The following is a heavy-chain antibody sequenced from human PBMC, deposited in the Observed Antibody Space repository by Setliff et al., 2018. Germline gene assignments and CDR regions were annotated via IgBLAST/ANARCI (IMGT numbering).Heavy chain of an antibody. D-gene: IGHD3-10*01. CDR3: ARDRSTVIRGVTSFFYYYMDV. J-gene: IGHJ6*03. V-gene: IGHV4-39*07. CDR2: IYYSGTT. CDR1: GDSISSSRYY. Sequence: SETLSLTCTVSGDSISSSRYYWAWIRQPPGKGLEWIGNIYYSGTTYSNPSLKSRVTMSVDTSKNQFSLRLTSVGAADTAVYYCARDRSTVIRGVTSFFYYYMDVWGGGTTVTVSS.